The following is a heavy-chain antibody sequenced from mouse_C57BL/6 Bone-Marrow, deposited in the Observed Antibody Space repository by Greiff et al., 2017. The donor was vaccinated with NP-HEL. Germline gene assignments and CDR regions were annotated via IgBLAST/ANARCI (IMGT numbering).Heavy chain of an antibody. CDR2: ISDGGSYT. D-gene: IGHD2-4*01. V-gene: IGHV5-4*01. Sequence: VQGVESGGGLVKPGGSLKLSCAASGFTFSSYAMSWVRQTPEKRLEWVATISDGGSYTYYPDNVKGRFTISRDNAKNNLYLQMSHLKSEDTAMYYCARDIYYDYDRYFDVWGTGTTVTVSS. CDR1: GFTFSSYA. J-gene: IGHJ1*03. CDR3: ARDIYYDYDRYFDV.